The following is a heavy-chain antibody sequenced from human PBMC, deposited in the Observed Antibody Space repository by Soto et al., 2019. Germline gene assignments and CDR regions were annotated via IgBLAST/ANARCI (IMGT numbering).Heavy chain of an antibody. V-gene: IGHV1-18*01. D-gene: IGHD2-2*01. CDR2: ISAYNGNT. CDR3: ARDYCSSTSCYENYSYGMDV. J-gene: IGHJ6*02. Sequence: ASVKVSCKASGYTFTSYGISWVRQAPGQGLEWMGWISAYNGNTNYAQKLQGRVTMTTDTSTSTAYMELRSLRSDDTAVYYCARDYCSSTSCYENYSYGMDVWGQGTTVTVSS. CDR1: GYTFTSYG.